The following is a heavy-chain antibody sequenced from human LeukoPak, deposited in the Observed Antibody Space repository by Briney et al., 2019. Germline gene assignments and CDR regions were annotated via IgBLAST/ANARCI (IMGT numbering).Heavy chain of an antibody. CDR2: INHSGTT. CDR3: TRRRNYLSHFDH. Sequence: SETLSLTCTVSGGSISSGGYYWSWIRQPPGKGLEWIGEINHSGTTNYNPSLKSRVTILEDTSKNQFSLKLSSVTAADTAVYYCTRRRNYLSHFDHWGQGTLVTVSS. V-gene: IGHV4-39*07. CDR1: GGSISSGGYY. D-gene: IGHD1-7*01. J-gene: IGHJ4*02.